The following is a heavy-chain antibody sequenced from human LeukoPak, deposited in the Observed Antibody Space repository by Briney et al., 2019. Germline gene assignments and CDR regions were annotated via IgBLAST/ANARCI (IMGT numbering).Heavy chain of an antibody. D-gene: IGHD1-1*01. CDR3: ARESIHWNYLDY. CDR1: GFTFSIYW. J-gene: IGHJ4*02. Sequence: GGSLRLSCAASGFTFSIYWMHWVRQAPGKGLVWVSRISSEGSSTTYADSVKGRFTISRDNAKNSLYLQMNSLRAEDTAVYYCARESIHWNYLDYWGQGTLVTVSS. V-gene: IGHV3-74*01. CDR2: ISSEGSST.